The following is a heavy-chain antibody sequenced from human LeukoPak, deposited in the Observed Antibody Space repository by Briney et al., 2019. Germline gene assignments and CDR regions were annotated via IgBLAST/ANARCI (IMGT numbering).Heavy chain of an antibody. D-gene: IGHD4-17*01. CDR1: GFTFSHYA. Sequence: GGSLRLSCIASGFTFSHYAMTWVRQAPGKGLEWVSDISASGSTIHYADSVKGRFTVSRDNSKNTVFLEMISLRVEDTALYHCAKGHGDWGGNYLDHWGQGAQVTVSS. CDR3: AKGHGDWGGNYLDH. J-gene: IGHJ4*02. V-gene: IGHV3-23*01. CDR2: ISASGSTI.